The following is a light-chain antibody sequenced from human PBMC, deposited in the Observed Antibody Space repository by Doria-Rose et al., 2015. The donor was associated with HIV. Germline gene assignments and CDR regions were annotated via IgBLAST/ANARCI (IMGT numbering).Light chain of an antibody. CDR3: QHHNRPWT. J-gene: IGKJ1*01. Sequence: IRVTQTPSTLSASVGDRVTITCRASQSISAWLAWYQQKPGKAPKLLIYKASSLESGVPSRFSGSGSGTEFTLTITSLQPDDFATYFCQHHNRPWTFGQGTKVEIK. CDR2: KAS. V-gene: IGKV1-5*03. CDR1: QSISAW.